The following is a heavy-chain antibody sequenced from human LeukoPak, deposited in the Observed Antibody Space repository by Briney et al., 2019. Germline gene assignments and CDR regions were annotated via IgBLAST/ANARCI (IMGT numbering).Heavy chain of an antibody. V-gene: IGHV4-61*02. Sequence: SETLSLTCTVSGGSISSGSYYWSWIRQPAGKGLEWIGRIYTSGSTNYNPSLKSRVTISVDTSKNQFSLKLSSVTAADTAVYYCARDNYYDSSVLDYWGQGTLVTVSS. CDR3: ARDNYYDSSVLDY. CDR1: GGSISSGSYY. D-gene: IGHD3-22*01. CDR2: IYTSGST. J-gene: IGHJ4*02.